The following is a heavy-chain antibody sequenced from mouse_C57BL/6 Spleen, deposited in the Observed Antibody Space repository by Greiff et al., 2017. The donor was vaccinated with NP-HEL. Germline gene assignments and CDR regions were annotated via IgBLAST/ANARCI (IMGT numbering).Heavy chain of an antibody. Sequence: VQLQQPGAELVKPGASVKLSCKASGYTFTSYWMHWVKQRPGQGLEWIGMIHPNSGSTNYNEKFKSKATLTVDKSSSTAYMQLSSLTSEDSAVYYCARSGFYYYGSSPYYYAMDYWGQGTSVTVSS. J-gene: IGHJ4*01. CDR3: ARSGFYYYGSSPYYYAMDY. CDR2: IHPNSGST. V-gene: IGHV1-64*01. D-gene: IGHD1-1*01. CDR1: GYTFTSYW.